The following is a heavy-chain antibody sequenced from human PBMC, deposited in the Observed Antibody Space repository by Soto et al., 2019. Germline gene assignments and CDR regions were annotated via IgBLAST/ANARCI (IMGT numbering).Heavy chain of an antibody. CDR3: ARDGDPGYSFWSGPLGGGRFDP. J-gene: IGHJ5*02. CDR1: GGTFGNTA. V-gene: IGHV1-69*12. CDR2: IVPLFGTA. D-gene: IGHD3-3*01. Sequence: QVQLVQSGAEVKEPGSSVNVSCKTSGGTFGNTAVTWVRQVPGQGLEWIGGIVPLFGTANYAQKLRGRVMITAGESTSTAYMDLSSLRSDDTAIYYCARDGDPGYSFWSGPLGGGRFDPWGQGTLVTVSS.